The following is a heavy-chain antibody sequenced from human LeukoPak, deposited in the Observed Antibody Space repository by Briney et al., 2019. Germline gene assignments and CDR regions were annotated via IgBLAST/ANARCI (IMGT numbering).Heavy chain of an antibody. J-gene: IGHJ5*02. V-gene: IGHV1-46*01. Sequence: GASVEVSCKASGYTFTSYYMHWVRQAPGQGLEWMGIINPSGGSTSYAQKFQGRVTMTRDTSTSTVYMELSSLRSEDTAVYYCARGFIVVVTATPGWFDPWGQGTLVTVSS. D-gene: IGHD2-21*02. CDR2: INPSGGST. CDR3: ARGFIVVVTATPGWFDP. CDR1: GYTFTSYY.